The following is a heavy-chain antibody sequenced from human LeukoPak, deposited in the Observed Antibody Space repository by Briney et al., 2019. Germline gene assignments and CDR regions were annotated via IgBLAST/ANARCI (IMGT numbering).Heavy chain of an antibody. CDR3: ARGGPNMSPWGGLDI. D-gene: IGHD3-3*01. CDR1: GFTVSSNY. V-gene: IGHV3-53*01. CDR2: IYSGGST. J-gene: IGHJ3*02. Sequence: GGSLRLSCAASGFTVSSNYVSWVRQAPGKGLEWVSVIYSGGSTYYADSVKGRFTISRDNSKNTLYLQMNSLRAEDTAVYYCARGGPNMSPWGGLDIWGQGTMVTVS.